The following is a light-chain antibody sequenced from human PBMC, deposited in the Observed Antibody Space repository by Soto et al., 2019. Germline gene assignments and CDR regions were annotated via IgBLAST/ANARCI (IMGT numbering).Light chain of an antibody. CDR2: TVS. V-gene: IGKV2-30*01. Sequence: VVMTQSPPSLPVTLGQPASISCRSSQTVLYSDGNAYLNWFHQRPGQSPRRLIYTVSNRDSGVPDRFSGDGSGADFTLQISRVEAEDVGIYYCMQGTPWPRRFGQGTKVEI. J-gene: IGKJ1*01. CDR3: MQGTPWPRR. CDR1: QTVLYSDGNAY.